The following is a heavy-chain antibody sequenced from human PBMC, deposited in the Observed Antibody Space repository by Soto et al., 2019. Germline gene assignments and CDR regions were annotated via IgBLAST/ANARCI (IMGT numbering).Heavy chain of an antibody. D-gene: IGHD4-4*01. CDR2: IYYSGST. CDR1: GGSISSGDYF. V-gene: IGHV4-31*03. J-gene: IGHJ4*02. CDR3: ARGGAVYSRYDS. Sequence: QVQLQESGPGLVKPSQTLSLTCTVSGGSISSGDYFWSWIRQYQGKGLEWIGYIYYSGSTYYNPSLKSRVTIALEASRSQFSLELSSMSAAGTAVYYGARGGAVYSRYDSGGQGTLVTVSS.